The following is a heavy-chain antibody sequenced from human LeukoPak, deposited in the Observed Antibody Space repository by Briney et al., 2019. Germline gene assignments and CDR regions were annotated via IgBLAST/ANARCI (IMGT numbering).Heavy chain of an antibody. CDR1: GFTFSSYA. CDR2: ISGSGKTT. Sequence: GGSLRLSCAASGFTFSSYAMSWVRQAPGKGLEWVSTISGSGKTTYYADSVKGRFTISRDNSRNTLYLQMNSLRAEDTAVYYRAKSRSSSSSHFDYWGQGTLVTVSS. CDR3: AKSRSSSSSHFDY. J-gene: IGHJ4*02. D-gene: IGHD2-2*01. V-gene: IGHV3-23*01.